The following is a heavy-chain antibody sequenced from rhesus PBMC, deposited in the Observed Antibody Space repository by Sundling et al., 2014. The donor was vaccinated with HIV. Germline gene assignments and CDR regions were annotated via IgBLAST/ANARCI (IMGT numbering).Heavy chain of an antibody. D-gene: IGHD1-1-1*01. CDR1: GGSINSNF. V-gene: IGHV4-147*01. J-gene: IGHJ6*01. CDR3: ARWAIAGTMISGLDS. Sequence: QVQLQESGPVVVKPSETLSLTCAVSGGSINSNFWSWIRQSPGKGLEWIGYIYGGGGSTSYNPSLKSRITISKDTSKNQFSLKVSSVTAADTAVYYCARWAIAGTMISGLDSWGQGVVVTVSS. CDR2: IYGGGGST.